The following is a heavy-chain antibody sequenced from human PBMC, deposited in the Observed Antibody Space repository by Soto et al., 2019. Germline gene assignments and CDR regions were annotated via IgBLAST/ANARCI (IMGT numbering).Heavy chain of an antibody. Sequence: SETLSLTCAVYGGSFSGYYWSWIRQPPGKGLEWIGEINHSGSTNYNPSLKSRVTISVDTSKNQFSLKLSSVTAADTAVYYGARALPVGVIDYWGQGTLVTVSS. CDR2: INHSGST. J-gene: IGHJ4*02. CDR1: GGSFSGYY. CDR3: ARALPVGVIDY. V-gene: IGHV4-34*01. D-gene: IGHD3-10*01.